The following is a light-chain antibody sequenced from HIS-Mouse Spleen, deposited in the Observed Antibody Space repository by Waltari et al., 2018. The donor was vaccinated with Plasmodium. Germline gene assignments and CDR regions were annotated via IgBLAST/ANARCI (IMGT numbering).Light chain of an antibody. CDR3: QQYYSTPWT. J-gene: IGKJ1*01. V-gene: IGKV4-1*01. CDR2: WAS. CDR1: QSVLYSSNNKNY. Sequence: DIVMTPSPDSLAVSLGERATTTCKYSQSVLYSSNNKNYLAWYQQKPGQPPKLLIYWASTRESGVPDRFSGSGSGTDFTLTISSLQAEDVAVYYCQQYYSTPWTFGQGTKVEIK.